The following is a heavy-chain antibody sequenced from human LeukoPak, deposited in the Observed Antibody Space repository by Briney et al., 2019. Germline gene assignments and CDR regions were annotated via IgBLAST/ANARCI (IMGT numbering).Heavy chain of an antibody. J-gene: IGHJ4*02. CDR2: ISGSGGST. D-gene: IGHD6-19*01. V-gene: IGHV3-23*01. Sequence: GGSLRLSCAASGFTFSSYAMSWVRQAPGKGLEWVSAISGSGGSTYYADSVKGRFTISRDNSKNTLYLQMNSLRAEDTAVYYCAKDFAHSSGWYDYFDYWGQGTLVTVSS. CDR3: AKDFAHSSGWYDYFDY. CDR1: GFTFSSYA.